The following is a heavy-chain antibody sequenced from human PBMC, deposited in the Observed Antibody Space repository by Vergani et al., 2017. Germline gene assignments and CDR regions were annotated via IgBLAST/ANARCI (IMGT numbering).Heavy chain of an antibody. V-gene: IGHV4-31*03. CDR2: SNYSGSP. CDR3: ARGSFREYYFDY. J-gene: IGHJ4*02. Sequence: QVQLQEPGPGLVKPSQTLSLTCTVSGSSTSSGGYYWSWSRQHPGKGLEWSGYSNYSGSPYYNPSIKSRVTISVDTSKNQLSLKLSSVTAADTAVYYCARGSFREYYFDYWGQGTLVTVSS. D-gene: IGHD1-26*01. CDR1: GSSTSSGGYY.